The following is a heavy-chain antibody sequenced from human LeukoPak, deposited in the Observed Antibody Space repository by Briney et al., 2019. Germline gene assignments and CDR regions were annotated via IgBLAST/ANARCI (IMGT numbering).Heavy chain of an antibody. CDR1: SGSVSSGIYY. J-gene: IGHJ3*02. CDR2: IYYSGST. CDR3: ARAPVGAFDI. D-gene: IGHD2-15*01. Sequence: SETLSLTCTVSSGSVSSGIYYWSRIRQPPGKGLEWIGYIYYSGSTNYNPTLKSRVTISVDTSKNQFSLNLTSVTAADTAVYYCARAPVGAFDIWGQGTMVTVSS. V-gene: IGHV4-61*01.